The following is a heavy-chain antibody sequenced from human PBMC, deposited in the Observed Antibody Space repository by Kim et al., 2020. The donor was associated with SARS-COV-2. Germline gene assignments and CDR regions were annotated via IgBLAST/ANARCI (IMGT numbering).Heavy chain of an antibody. J-gene: IGHJ4*02. CDR3: TSTNDYGDYVSRL. CDR2: IRSKAYGGTT. CDR1: GFTFGDYA. V-gene: IGHV3-49*03. Sequence: GGSLRLSCTASGFTFGDYAMSWFRQAPGKGLEWVGFIRSKAYGGTTEYAASVKGRFTISRDDSKSIAYLQMNSLKTEDTAVYYCTSTNDYGDYVSRLWGQGTLVTVSS. D-gene: IGHD4-17*01.